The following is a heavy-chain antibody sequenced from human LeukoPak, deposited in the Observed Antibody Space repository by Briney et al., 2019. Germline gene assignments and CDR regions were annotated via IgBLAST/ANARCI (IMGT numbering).Heavy chain of an antibody. CDR2: LYSAGSA. Sequence: AGGSLRLSCAASGSSVSSNYMIWVRQAPGKGLEWVSVLYSAGSAYFADSVKGRFTISRDNSKNTLYLQMNSLKPEDTAVYYCASGGDPQWLVHGEYWGQGTLVTVSS. CDR3: ASGGDPQWLVHGEY. CDR1: GSSVSSNY. J-gene: IGHJ4*02. D-gene: IGHD6-19*01. V-gene: IGHV3-53*01.